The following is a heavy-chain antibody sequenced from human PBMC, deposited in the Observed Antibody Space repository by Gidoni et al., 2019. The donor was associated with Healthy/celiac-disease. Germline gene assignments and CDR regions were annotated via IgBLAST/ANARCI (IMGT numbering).Heavy chain of an antibody. V-gene: IGHV1-69*02. Sequence: QVQLVQSGAEVKKPGSSVQFSCKASGGTFSSYTISWVRKAPGQGLEWMGRIIPILGIANYAQKFQGRVKITADKSTSTAYMELSSLRSEDTAVYYCARVGGIVVVPAAMGWFDPWGQGTLVTVSS. CDR1: GGTFSSYT. J-gene: IGHJ5*02. CDR2: IIPILGIA. D-gene: IGHD2-2*01. CDR3: ARVGGIVVVPAAMGWFDP.